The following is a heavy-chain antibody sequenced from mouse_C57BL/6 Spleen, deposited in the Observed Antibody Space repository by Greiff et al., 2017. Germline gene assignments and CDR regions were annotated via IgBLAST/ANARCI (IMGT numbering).Heavy chain of an antibody. D-gene: IGHD2-2*01. V-gene: IGHV1-76*01. J-gene: IGHJ2*01. CDR1: GYTFTDYY. Sequence: VKLMESGAELVRPGASVKLSCKASGYTFTDYYINWVKQRPGQGLEWIARIYPGSGNTYYNEKFKGKATLTAEKSSSTAYMQLSSLTSEDSAVYFCARSKGYPFDYWGQGTTLTVSS. CDR2: IYPGSGNT. CDR3: ARSKGYPFDY.